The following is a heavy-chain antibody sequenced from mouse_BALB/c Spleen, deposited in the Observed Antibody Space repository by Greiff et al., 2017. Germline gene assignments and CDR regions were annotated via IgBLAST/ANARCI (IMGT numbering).Heavy chain of an antibody. J-gene: IGHJ4*01. CDR3: AREGVSYYAMDY. Sequence: EVKLMESGGGLVKPGGSLKLSCAASGFTFSSYAMSWVRQTPEKRLEWVASISSGGSTYYPDSVKGRFTISRDNARNILYLQMSSLRSEDTAMYYCAREGVSYYAMDYWGQGTSVTVSS. CDR2: ISSGGST. V-gene: IGHV5-6-5*01. CDR1: GFTFSSYA.